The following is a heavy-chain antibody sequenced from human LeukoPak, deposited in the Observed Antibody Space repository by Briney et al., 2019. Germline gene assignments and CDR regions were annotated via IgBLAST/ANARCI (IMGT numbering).Heavy chain of an antibody. J-gene: IGHJ4*02. CDR3: ARELISTSSVFLPDY. V-gene: IGHV3-21*06. Sequence: GGSLRLSCAASGFTFSSYSKNWVRQAPGKGLEWVSSTSSSSSYIYYADSVKDRFTISRDNAKNSLYLQMNSLRAEDPAVYYCARELISTSSVFLPDYWGQGTLVAVSS. CDR1: GFTFSSYS. D-gene: IGHD6-6*01. CDR2: TSSSSSYI.